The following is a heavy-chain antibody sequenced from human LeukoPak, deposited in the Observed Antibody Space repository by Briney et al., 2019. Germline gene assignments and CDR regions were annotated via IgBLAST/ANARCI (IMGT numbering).Heavy chain of an antibody. D-gene: IGHD3-16*01. CDR3: ARGVDLYAPYMDV. CDR2: INPSSGGT. CDR1: GYTFTGYY. Sequence: ASVKVSCKASGYTFTGYYMHWVRQAPGQGLEWMGWINPSSGGTNYAQTFQGGVTMTRDTSISTAHMELSRQRSDDTAAYDCARGVDLYAPYMDVWGKGTTVTVSS. V-gene: IGHV1-2*02. J-gene: IGHJ6*03.